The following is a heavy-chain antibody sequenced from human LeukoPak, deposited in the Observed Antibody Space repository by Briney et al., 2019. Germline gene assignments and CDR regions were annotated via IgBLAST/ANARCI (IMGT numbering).Heavy chain of an antibody. CDR3: AETGPTDF. CDR2: ISHDGTNT. D-gene: IGHD3-9*01. Sequence: GGSLRLSCAASGFTFSSYGMHWVRQAPGKGLEWVAAISHDGTNTHYAESVKGRFTISRDNSKNMLYLQMNSLRAEDTALYYCAETGPTDFWGQGTLVTDSS. V-gene: IGHV3-30*03. CDR1: GFTFSSYG. J-gene: IGHJ4*02.